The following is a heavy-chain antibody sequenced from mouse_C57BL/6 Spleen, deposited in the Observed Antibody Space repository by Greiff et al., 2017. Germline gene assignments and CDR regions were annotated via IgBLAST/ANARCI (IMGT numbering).Heavy chain of an antibody. V-gene: IGHV14-2*01. D-gene: IGHD2-1*01. CDR2: IDPEDGET. CDR1: GFNIKDYY. Sequence: VQLKQSGAELVKPGASVKLSCTASGFNIKDYYMHWVKQRTEQGLEWIGRIDPEDGETKYAPKFQGKATITADTSSNTAYLQLSSLTSEDTAVYYCASPYGNSYYYAMDYWGQGTSVTVSS. CDR3: ASPYGNSYYYAMDY. J-gene: IGHJ4*01.